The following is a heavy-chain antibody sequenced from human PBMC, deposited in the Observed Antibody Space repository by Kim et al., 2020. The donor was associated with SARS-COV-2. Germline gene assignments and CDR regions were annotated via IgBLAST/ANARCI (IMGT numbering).Heavy chain of an antibody. CDR3: AKDRRTYYYGIDV. V-gene: IGHV3-30*02. Sequence: YADSVGGRFTISRDTSKNTLSLQVNSLRAEDTAVYFCAKDRRTYYYGIDVWGQGTTVTVSS. J-gene: IGHJ6*02.